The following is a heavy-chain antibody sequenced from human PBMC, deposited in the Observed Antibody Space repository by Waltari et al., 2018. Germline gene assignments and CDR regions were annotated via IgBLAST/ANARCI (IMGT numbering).Heavy chain of an antibody. CDR1: GFTFSSYS. CDR2: ISSSSSTI. J-gene: IGHJ3*02. Sequence: EVQLVESGGGLVQPGGSLRLSCPASGFTFSSYSMNWLRQAPGTGLEWVSYISSSSSTIYYADSVKGRFTISRDNAKNSLYLQMNSLRAEDTAVYYCARVRLRYFDAFDIWGQGTMVTVSS. CDR3: ARVRLRYFDAFDI. V-gene: IGHV3-48*01. D-gene: IGHD3-9*01.